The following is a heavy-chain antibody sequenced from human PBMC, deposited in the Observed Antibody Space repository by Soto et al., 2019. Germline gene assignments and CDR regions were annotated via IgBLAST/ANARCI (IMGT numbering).Heavy chain of an antibody. D-gene: IGHD2-15*01. CDR2: ISAYNGNT. Sequence: ASVKVSCKASVYTFTSNGISWVRQAPRQGLEWMGWISAYNGNTNYAQKLQGRVTMTTDTSTSTAYMELRSLRSDDTAVYYCARGCSGGSCYSEDWFDPWGQGTLVTVS. CDR3: ARGCSGGSCYSEDWFDP. J-gene: IGHJ5*02. V-gene: IGHV1-18*01. CDR1: VYTFTSNG.